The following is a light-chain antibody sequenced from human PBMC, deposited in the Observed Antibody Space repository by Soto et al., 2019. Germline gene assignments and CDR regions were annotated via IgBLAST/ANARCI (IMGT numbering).Light chain of an antibody. V-gene: IGKV3-20*01. CDR1: QSVSSSY. J-gene: IGKJ5*01. CDR2: GAS. Sequence: EIVLTQSPGTLSLSPGERATLSCRASQSVSSSYLAWYQQKPGQAPRLLIYGASSRATGIPDRFSGSGSGTDFIFTFSRLKPKILEVFYCRHWGTSRTSAQGTELEMK. CDR3: RHWGTSRT.